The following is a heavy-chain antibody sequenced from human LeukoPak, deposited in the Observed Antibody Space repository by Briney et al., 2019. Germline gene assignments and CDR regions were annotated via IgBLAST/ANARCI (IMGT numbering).Heavy chain of an antibody. Sequence: SETLSLTCTVSGYSISSGYWWGWIRQPPGKGLEWIGFIHSSGNTRHNPSLKSRVTISVDTSKNQFSLKLSSVTAADTAVYYCARDLGSSWYYWGQGTLVTVSS. CDR2: IHSSGNT. CDR3: ARDLGSSWYY. V-gene: IGHV4-61*01. CDR1: GYSISSGYW. J-gene: IGHJ4*02. D-gene: IGHD6-13*01.